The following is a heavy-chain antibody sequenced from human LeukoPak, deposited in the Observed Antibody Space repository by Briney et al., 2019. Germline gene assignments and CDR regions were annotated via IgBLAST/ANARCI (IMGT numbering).Heavy chain of an antibody. CDR1: GYTFTGYY. J-gene: IGHJ4*02. D-gene: IGHD3-10*01. Sequence: ASVKVSCKASGYTFTGYYMHWVRQAPGQGLEWMGWINPNSGGTNYAQKFQGRVTMTRDTSISTAYMELSRLRSDDTAVYYCARDLGGAWSKWFGELSGYWGQGTLVTVSS. V-gene: IGHV1-2*02. CDR3: ARDLGGAWSKWFGELSGY. CDR2: INPNSGGT.